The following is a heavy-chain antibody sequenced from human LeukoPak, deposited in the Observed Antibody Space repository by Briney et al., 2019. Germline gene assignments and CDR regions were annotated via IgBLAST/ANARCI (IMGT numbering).Heavy chain of an antibody. CDR1: GGSISSYY. CDR3: ARDHYDFWSGNWFDP. D-gene: IGHD3-3*01. V-gene: IGHV4-59*01. J-gene: IGHJ5*02. CDR2: IYYSGST. Sequence: SETLSLTCTFSGGSISSYYWSWIRQPPGKGLEWIGYIYYSGSTNYNPSLKSRVTISVDTSKNQFSLKLSSVTAADTAVYYCARDHYDFWSGNWFDPWGQGTLVTVSS.